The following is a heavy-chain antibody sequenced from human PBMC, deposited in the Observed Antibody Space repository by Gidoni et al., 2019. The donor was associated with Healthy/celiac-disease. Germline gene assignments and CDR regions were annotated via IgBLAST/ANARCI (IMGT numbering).Heavy chain of an antibody. Sequence: EVQLVESGGGLVQPGGSLNLSCAASGFTFSGSAMHWVRQASGKGLEWVGRIRSKANSYATAYAASVKGRFTISRDDSKNTAYLQMNSLKTEDTAVYYCTRTYSGSYSYYYYGMDVWGQGTTVTVSS. D-gene: IGHD1-26*01. CDR3: TRTYSGSYSYYYYGMDV. CDR2: IRSKANSYAT. J-gene: IGHJ6*02. CDR1: GFTFSGSA. V-gene: IGHV3-73*02.